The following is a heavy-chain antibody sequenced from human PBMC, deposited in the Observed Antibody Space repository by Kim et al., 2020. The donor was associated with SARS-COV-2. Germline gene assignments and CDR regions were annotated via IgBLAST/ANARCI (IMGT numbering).Heavy chain of an antibody. CDR1: GGSISSSNW. J-gene: IGHJ6*02. V-gene: IGHV4-4*02. D-gene: IGHD6-19*01. CDR2: IYHSGST. CDR3: ASELGYSSGWYPGSAYYYYGMDV. Sequence: SETLSLTCAVSGGSISSSNWWSWVRQPPGKGLEWIGEIYHSGSTNYNPSLKSRVTISVDKSKNQFSLKLSSVTAADTAVYYCASELGYSSGWYPGSAYYYYGMDVWGQGTTVTVSS.